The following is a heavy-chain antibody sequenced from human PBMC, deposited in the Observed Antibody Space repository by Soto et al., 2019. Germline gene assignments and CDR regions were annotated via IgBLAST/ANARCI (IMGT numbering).Heavy chain of an antibody. J-gene: IGHJ4*02. D-gene: IGHD3-3*01. CDR2: ISPNGGKA. V-gene: IGHV3-64D*08. CDR1: GFDFSTYA. Sequence: SLRLSCSASGFDFSTYAIHWVRQAPGKRLEYVSAISPNGGKAYYVDSVRGRFTISRDNSMNTLYLQLSSLRAEDTAVYYCTIFDSWGQGTLVTVSS. CDR3: TIFDS.